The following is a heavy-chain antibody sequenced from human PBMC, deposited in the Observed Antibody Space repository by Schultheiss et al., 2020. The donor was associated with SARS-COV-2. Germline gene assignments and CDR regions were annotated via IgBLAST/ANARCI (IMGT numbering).Heavy chain of an antibody. CDR3: ARGQWVGAPSGFDY. CDR1: GGTFSSYT. V-gene: IGHV1-69*02. CDR2: IIPILGIA. J-gene: IGHJ4*02. D-gene: IGHD1-26*01. Sequence: SVKVSCKASGGTFSSYTISWVRQAPGQGLEWMGRIIPILGIANYAQKFQGRVTITADKSTSTAYMELSSLRSEDTAVYYCARGQWVGAPSGFDYWGQGTLVTVSS.